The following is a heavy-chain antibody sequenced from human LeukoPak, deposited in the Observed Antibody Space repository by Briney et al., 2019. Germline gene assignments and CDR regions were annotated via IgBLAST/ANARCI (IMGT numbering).Heavy chain of an antibody. CDR2: ISDSGDYT. D-gene: IGHD2-8*01. J-gene: IGHJ4*02. V-gene: IGHV3-23*01. Sequence: GGSLRLSCAGSVFTFSSYAMSCVRQAPGEGLEGVSAISDSGDYTYYADSVRGRFTISRDTSKNTMYLHLNSLRAEDTAVHYCAKDTSIGKYCTSGVCSPFDYWGPGALVTASS. CDR3: AKDTSIGKYCTSGVCSPFDY. CDR1: VFTFSSYA.